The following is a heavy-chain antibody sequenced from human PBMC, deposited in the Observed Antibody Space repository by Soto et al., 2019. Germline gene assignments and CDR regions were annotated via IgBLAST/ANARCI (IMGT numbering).Heavy chain of an antibody. Sequence: GGSLRLSCAASGFTFSYYYMSWIRQAPGKGLEWISYISSSSSYTDYADSVKGRFTISRDNAKNSLYLQMNSLRAEDTAVYYCARDLAYCGGDCYPGYFDYWGQGTLVTVSS. D-gene: IGHD2-21*02. J-gene: IGHJ4*02. V-gene: IGHV3-11*06. CDR3: ARDLAYCGGDCYPGYFDY. CDR1: GFTFSYYY. CDR2: ISSSSSYT.